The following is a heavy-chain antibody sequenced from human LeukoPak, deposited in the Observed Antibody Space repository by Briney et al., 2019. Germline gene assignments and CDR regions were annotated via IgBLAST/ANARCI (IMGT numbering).Heavy chain of an antibody. V-gene: IGHV4-30-2*01. CDR2: IYHSGST. CDR3: ARAPRGYYFDY. D-gene: IGHD3-10*01. Sequence: KASETLSLTCAVSGGSISSGGYSWSWIRQPPGKGLEWIGYIYHSGSTYYNPSLKSRVTISVDRSKNQFSLKLSSVTAADTAVYYCARAPRGYYFDYWGQGTLVTVPS. J-gene: IGHJ4*02. CDR1: GGSISSGGYS.